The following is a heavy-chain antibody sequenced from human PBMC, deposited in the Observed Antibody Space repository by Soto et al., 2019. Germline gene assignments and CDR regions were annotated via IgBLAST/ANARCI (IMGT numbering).Heavy chain of an antibody. D-gene: IGHD2-2*01. CDR2: INDNGGST. Sequence: PGGSLRLSCAASGFTFSSYAMSWVRQAPGKGLEWVSVINDNGGSTYYADSVRGRFTISRDNSKNTLYVQMNSLRAEDTAVYYCAKDRVGYCISTSCYAIMGWGQGTLVTVSS. CDR3: AKDRVGYCISTSCYAIMG. V-gene: IGHV3-23*01. J-gene: IGHJ4*02. CDR1: GFTFSSYA.